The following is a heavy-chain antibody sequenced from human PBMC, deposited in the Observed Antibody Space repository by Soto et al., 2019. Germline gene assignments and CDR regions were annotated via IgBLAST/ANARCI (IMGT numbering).Heavy chain of an antibody. CDR3: ARERITISSNWFDP. V-gene: IGHV4-31*03. D-gene: IGHD3-9*01. J-gene: IGHJ5*02. CDR1: GGSISSGGYY. Sequence: SETLSLICTVSGGSISSGGYYWSWIRQHPGKGLEWIGYIYYSGSTYYNPSLKSRVTISVDTSKNQFSLKLSSVTAADTAVYYCARERITISSNWFDPWGQGTLVTVSS. CDR2: IYYSGST.